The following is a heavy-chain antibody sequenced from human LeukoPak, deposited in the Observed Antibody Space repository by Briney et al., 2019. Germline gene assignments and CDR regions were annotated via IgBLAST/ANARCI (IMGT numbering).Heavy chain of an antibody. J-gene: IGHJ5*02. V-gene: IGHV3-20*04. D-gene: IGHD4-17*01. CDR1: GCSSDDYG. Sequence: PGGSLRLSCAAPGCSSDDYGMCWVRHAPGKGVGWVFGINWDGGTTGYADSVKGRFTISRDPAKNSLYRQMSSLRAEDTALYYCARPFGGDYGDYKGNWFDPWGQGTLVTVSS. CDR3: ARPFGGDYGDYKGNWFDP. CDR2: INWDGGTT.